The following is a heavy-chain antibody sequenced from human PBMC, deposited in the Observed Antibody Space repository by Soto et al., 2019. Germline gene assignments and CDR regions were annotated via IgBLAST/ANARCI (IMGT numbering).Heavy chain of an antibody. J-gene: IGHJ4*02. CDR2: IYYSGST. CDR1: GVSISRDCDY. D-gene: IGHD3-10*01. Sequence: QVQLQESGPGLVKPSQTLSLTCTVSGVSISRDCDYWSWIRQHPGQGLEWIGYIYYSGSTYSNPSLKSRVTISVDTSRNQFSLKVISVTAADTAVYYCVRTMIREVNHMAFDYWGQETLITVSS. V-gene: IGHV4-31*03. CDR3: VRTMIREVNHMAFDY.